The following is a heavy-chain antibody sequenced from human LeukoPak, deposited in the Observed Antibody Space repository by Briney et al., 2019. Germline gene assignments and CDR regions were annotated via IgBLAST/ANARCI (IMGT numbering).Heavy chain of an antibody. CDR1: GYTFTNLD. D-gene: IGHD1-1*01. Sequence: ASVRVSCKPSGYTFTNLDINWLRQAPGQGLEWMGWMSPNSGDTGYAQKFQGRVSMTRDTSISTAYMELSRLRSEDTAVYYCASNPPNTGDFYYWGLGSLVTVSS. CDR2: MSPNSGDT. J-gene: IGHJ4*02. CDR3: ASNPPNTGDFYY. V-gene: IGHV1-8*01.